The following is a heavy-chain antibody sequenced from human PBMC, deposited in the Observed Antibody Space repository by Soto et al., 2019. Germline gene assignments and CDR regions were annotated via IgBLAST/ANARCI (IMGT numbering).Heavy chain of an antibody. J-gene: IGHJ3*02. CDR3: ARDRNCSGGSCYDLDAFDI. D-gene: IGHD2-15*01. V-gene: IGHV4-59*01. CDR1: GGSISSYY. CDR2: IYYSGST. Sequence: SETLSLTCTVSGGSISSYYWSWIRQPPGKGLEWIGYIYYSGSTNYNPSLKSRVTISVDTSKNQFSLKLSSETAADTAVYYCARDRNCSGGSCYDLDAFDIWGQGTMVTVSS.